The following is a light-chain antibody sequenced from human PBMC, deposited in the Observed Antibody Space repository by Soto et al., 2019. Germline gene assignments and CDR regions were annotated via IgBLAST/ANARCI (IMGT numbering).Light chain of an antibody. Sequence: EIVMTKSPATLSVSPGERATLSCRASHSVSTRLAWYQQKPGQAPRLLIYDASTRATGLPARFSGSGSGTDFTLTISSLQSEDFEVYYCQHYTNWPLTFGGGTKVEIK. J-gene: IGKJ4*01. CDR2: DAS. CDR1: HSVSTR. CDR3: QHYTNWPLT. V-gene: IGKV3-15*01.